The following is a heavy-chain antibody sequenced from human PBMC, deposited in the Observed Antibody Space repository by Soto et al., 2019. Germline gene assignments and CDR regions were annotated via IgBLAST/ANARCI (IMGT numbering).Heavy chain of an antibody. J-gene: IGHJ4*02. CDR1: GFTFSSYW. V-gene: IGHV3-74*01. CDR2: INIDGSST. Sequence: EVQLVESGGGLVQPGGSLRLSCAACGFTFSSYWMRWIRQAPGKGLVWVSRINIDGSSTNYADSVKGRFTISRDNAKNTLYLQMNSLRAEDTAVYYCARGGRGGFDYWGQGTLVTVSS. D-gene: IGHD3-16*01. CDR3: ARGGRGGFDY.